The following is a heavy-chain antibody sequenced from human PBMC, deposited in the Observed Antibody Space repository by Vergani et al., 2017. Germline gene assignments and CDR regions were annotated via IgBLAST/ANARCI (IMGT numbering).Heavy chain of an antibody. J-gene: IGHJ6*03. D-gene: IGHD1-26*01. CDR3: ARAPNHSGYYYMDV. V-gene: IGHV4-31*03. Sequence: QVQLQESGPGLVKPSQTLSLTCTVSGGSISSGGYYWSWIRQHPGKGLEWIGYIYYSGSTYYNPSLKSRVTISVDRSKNQFSLKLSSVTAADTAVYYCARAPNHSGYYYMDVWGKGTTVTVSS. CDR2: IYYSGST. CDR1: GGSISSGGYY.